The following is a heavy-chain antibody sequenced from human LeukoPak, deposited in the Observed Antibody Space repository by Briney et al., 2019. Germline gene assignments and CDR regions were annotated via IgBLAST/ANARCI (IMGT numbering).Heavy chain of an antibody. CDR3: ARSGGYSLEGYYYYYMDV. J-gene: IGHJ6*03. CDR2: ISSSGSTI. Sequence: GGSLRLSCAASGFTFSSYSMNWVRQAPGKGLEWVSYISSSGSTIYYADSVKGRFTISRDNAKNSLYLQMNSLRAEDTAVYYCARSGGYSLEGYYYYYMDVWGKGTTVTISS. V-gene: IGHV3-48*04. CDR1: GFTFSSYS. D-gene: IGHD5-18*01.